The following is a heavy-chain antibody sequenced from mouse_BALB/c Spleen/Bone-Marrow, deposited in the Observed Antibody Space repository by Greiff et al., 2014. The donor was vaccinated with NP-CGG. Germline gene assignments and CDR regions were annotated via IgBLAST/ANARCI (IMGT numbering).Heavy chain of an antibody. D-gene: IGHD2-3*01. CDR1: GYAFSSSW. V-gene: IGHV1-82*01. J-gene: IGHJ4*01. Sequence: QVQLKDSGPELVKPGASVKISCKASGYAFSSSWVNWVKQRPGQGLEWIGRIYPGDGDINYNGKFKGKATLTADKSSSTAYMQLSSLTSVDSAVYFCARSDGYRVMDYWGQGTSVTVSS. CDR3: ARSDGYRVMDY. CDR2: IYPGDGDI.